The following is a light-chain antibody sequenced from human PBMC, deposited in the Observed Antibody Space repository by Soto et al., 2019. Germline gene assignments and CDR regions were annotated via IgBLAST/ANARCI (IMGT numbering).Light chain of an antibody. CDR3: NSFTTSSTYV. CDR2: DVS. Sequence: QSVLTQPASVSGSPGQSISISCTGTTSDVGRYNYVSWYQQHPGEAPKLMIYDVSYRPSWVSNRFSGSKSGITASLTISWLQAEDEADYYCNSFTTSSTYVFGTGTKVTVL. V-gene: IGLV2-14*03. J-gene: IGLJ1*01. CDR1: TSDVGRYNY.